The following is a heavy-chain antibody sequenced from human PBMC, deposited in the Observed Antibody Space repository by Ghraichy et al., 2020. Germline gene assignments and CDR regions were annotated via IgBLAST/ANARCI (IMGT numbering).Heavy chain of an antibody. CDR3: AKDEKVWWGVSVAGTFFDY. Sequence: GGSLRLSCVGSGFTLTKYGMSWVRQIPGKGLEWVAAIGGGGGMTYYADSVKGRFTISIDNSKNMLLLEMTNLRVEDSAVYFCAKDEKVWWGVSVAGTFFDYWGQGTPVAVSS. D-gene: IGHD6-19*01. CDR2: IGGGGGMT. V-gene: IGHV3-23*01. CDR1: GFTLTKYG. J-gene: IGHJ4*02.